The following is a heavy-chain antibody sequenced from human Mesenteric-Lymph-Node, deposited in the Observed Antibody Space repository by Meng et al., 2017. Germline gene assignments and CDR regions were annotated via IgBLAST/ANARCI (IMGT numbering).Heavy chain of an antibody. CDR1: GFTFSSYS. J-gene: IGHJ5*02. CDR3: VRGTTSGSLVSGP. D-gene: IGHD2/OR15-2a*01. Sequence: GESLKISCAASGFTFSSYSMNWVRQAPGRGLEWLSSISSDGRSKYYADSVTGRFTISRDNAENSLFLQMNTLRVDDTASYYCVRGTTSGSLVSGPWGQGTLVTVSS. CDR2: ISSDGRSK. V-gene: IGHV3-21*01.